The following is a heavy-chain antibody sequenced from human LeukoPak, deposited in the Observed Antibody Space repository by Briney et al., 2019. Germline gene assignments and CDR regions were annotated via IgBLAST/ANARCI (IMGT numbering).Heavy chain of an antibody. V-gene: IGHV1-69*02. CDR1: GGTFSSYT. CDR3: ARSRSITIFGGYFDY. D-gene: IGHD3-3*01. J-gene: IGHJ4*02. CDR2: IIPIPGIA. Sequence: SSVKVSCKASGGTFSSYTISWVRQAPGQGLEWMGRIIPIPGIANYAQKFQGRVTITADKSTSTAYMELSSLRSEDTAVYYCARSRSITIFGGYFDYWGQGTLVTVSS.